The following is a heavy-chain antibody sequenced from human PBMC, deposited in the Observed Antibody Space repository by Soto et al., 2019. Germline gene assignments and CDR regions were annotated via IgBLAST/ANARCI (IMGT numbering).Heavy chain of an antibody. CDR2: ISAYNGNT. CDR1: GYTFTSYG. D-gene: IGHD2-15*01. V-gene: IGHV1-18*01. CDR3: ARVGGIVGVVAALEITFDY. J-gene: IGHJ4*02. Sequence: QVQLVQSGAEVKKPGASVKVSCKASGYTFTSYGISWVRQAPGQGLEWMGWISAYNGNTNYAQKLQGRVTMTTDTXXSXAXTELRSLRSDDTDVYYCARVGGIVGVVAALEITFDYWGKGTLVTVSA.